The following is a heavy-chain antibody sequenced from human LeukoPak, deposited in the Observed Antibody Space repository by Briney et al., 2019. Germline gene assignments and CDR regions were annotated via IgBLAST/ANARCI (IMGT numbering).Heavy chain of an antibody. J-gene: IGHJ4*02. V-gene: IGHV3-7*01. CDR3: ANIQDTGTYFFDH. CDR2: IKQDGSEK. Sequence: GGSLRLSCAASGFTFSRYWMSWVRQAPGKGLEWVANIKQDGSEKYYVESVKGRFTVSRDNARNSLYLQMNSLRAEDTAVYYCANIQDTGTYFFDHGGQGTLVTVSS. D-gene: IGHD3-10*01. CDR1: GFTFSRYW.